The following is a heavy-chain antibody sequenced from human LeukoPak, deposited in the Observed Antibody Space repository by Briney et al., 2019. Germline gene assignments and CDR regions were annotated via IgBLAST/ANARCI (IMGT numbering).Heavy chain of an antibody. CDR1: GYSFTSHY. D-gene: IGHD5-12*01. V-gene: IGHV1-46*01. CDR3: ARIPGRLRADYYYYYMDV. Sequence: ASVKVSCKASGYSFTSHYMHWVRQAPGQGLEWMGLINPSGSSTLYAQKFQGRVTMTRDMSTTTDYMELSSLRSEDTAVYYCARIPGRLRADYYYYYMDVWGKGTTVTVSS. CDR2: INPSGSST. J-gene: IGHJ6*03.